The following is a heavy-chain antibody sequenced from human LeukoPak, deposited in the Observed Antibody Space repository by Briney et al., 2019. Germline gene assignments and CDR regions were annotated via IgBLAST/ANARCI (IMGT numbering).Heavy chain of an antibody. CDR2: ISHSGGT. V-gene: IGHV4-30-2*01. CDR3: ARRRSGACDY. Sequence: PSETLSLTCTVSGGSISSTDYYWTWIRQPPGKGLEWIGYISHSGGTYYNSSLLSRVSISLDTSKNQFSLKLSSVTAADTAVYYCARRRSGACDYWGQGTLVTVSS. J-gene: IGHJ4*02. CDR1: GGSISSTDYY. D-gene: IGHD7-27*01.